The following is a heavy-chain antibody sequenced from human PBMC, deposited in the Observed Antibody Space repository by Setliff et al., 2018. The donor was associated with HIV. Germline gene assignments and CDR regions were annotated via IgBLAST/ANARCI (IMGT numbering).Heavy chain of an antibody. CDR3: ARTIYSGSHFDY. CDR1: GFTFSSYA. V-gene: IGHV3-21*01. D-gene: IGHD1-26*01. J-gene: IGHJ4*02. Sequence: GGSLRLSCAASGFTFSSYAMSWVRQAPGKGLEWVSSISSSSSYIYYADSVKGRFTISRDNAKNTLYLQMNSLRAEDTAVYYCARTIYSGSHFDYWGQGTLVTVSS. CDR2: ISSSSSYI.